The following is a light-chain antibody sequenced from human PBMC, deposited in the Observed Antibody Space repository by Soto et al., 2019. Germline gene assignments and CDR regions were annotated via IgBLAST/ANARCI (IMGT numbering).Light chain of an antibody. CDR2: DAS. V-gene: IGKV3-20*01. CDR1: QSVRGNS. J-gene: IGKJ1*01. CDR3: QKYGTSPQT. Sequence: IVLTQSPGTLSLSPGERATLSCRASQSVRGNSLAWYQQSPGLPPRLLIYDASTRATGIPDRFSGSGSGTDFTLTISRLEPEDFAVYFCQKYGTSPQTFGQGTKVEIK.